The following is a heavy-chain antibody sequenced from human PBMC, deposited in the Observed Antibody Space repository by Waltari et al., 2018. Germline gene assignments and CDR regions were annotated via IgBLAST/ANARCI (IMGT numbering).Heavy chain of an antibody. CDR1: GYSFTDHF. D-gene: IGHD3-16*01. Sequence: QVQLVQSGSEMKKPGASVKVSCEASGYSFTDHFIHWVRQAPGPGLEWLGWINTKTGNPTYDQGGGGRFVFSVDTSVSTASVQISSRKAEDTAVYYCARGIQLWGRGSWYFDNWGQGTLVTVSS. CDR3: ARGIQLWGRGSWYFDN. V-gene: IGHV7-4-1*02. CDR2: INTKTGNP. J-gene: IGHJ4*02.